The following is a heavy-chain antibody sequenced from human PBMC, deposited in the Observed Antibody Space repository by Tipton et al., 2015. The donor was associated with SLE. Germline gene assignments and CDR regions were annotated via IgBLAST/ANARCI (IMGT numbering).Heavy chain of an antibody. CDR2: INSDGSST. J-gene: IGHJ3*02. D-gene: IGHD3-10*01. V-gene: IGHV3-74*01. CDR1: GFTFSSYW. Sequence: SLRLSCAASGFTFSSYWMHWVRQAPGKGLVWVSRINSDGSSTSYADSVKGRFTISRDNAKNTLYLQMNSLRAEDTAVYYCARAHVLLDAFDIWGQGTMVTVSS. CDR3: ARAHVLLDAFDI.